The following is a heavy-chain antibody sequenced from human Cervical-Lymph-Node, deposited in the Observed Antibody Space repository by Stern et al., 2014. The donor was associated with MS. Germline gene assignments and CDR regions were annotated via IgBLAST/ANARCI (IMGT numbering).Heavy chain of an antibody. J-gene: IGHJ6*02. V-gene: IGHV5-51*03. D-gene: IGHD1-1*01. CDR3: ASPPPRRKSDDPNYGMDV. Sequence: VQLVQSGAEVKKPGESLKISCKGSGYSFTNNWIAWVRQMPGKGLEWMGIIYPGDSDIRYSPSLQGQVTISADKSISHAYLQSSGRKAAAPAVYYWASPPPRRKSDDPNYGMDVWGQGTTVTVSS. CDR2: IYPGDSDI. CDR1: GYSFTNNW.